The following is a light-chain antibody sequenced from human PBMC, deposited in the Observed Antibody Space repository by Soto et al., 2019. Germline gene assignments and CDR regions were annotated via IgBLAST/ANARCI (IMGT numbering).Light chain of an antibody. Sequence: DIQMTQSPSSLSASVGDRVTISCRASQGIVNFLAWYQQKPGKVPKLLIYAASTLQSGVPSRFSGSGSETDFILTISSLQPEDVATYYCQKYNSAPYTFGQGTKLEIK. J-gene: IGKJ2*01. CDR3: QKYNSAPYT. CDR2: AAS. V-gene: IGKV1-27*01. CDR1: QGIVNF.